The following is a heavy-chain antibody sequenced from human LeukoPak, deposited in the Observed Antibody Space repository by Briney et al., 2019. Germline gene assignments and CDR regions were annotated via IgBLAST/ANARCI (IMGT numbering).Heavy chain of an antibody. Sequence: SGGSLRLSCAASGFTFSSYWMHWVRHAPGKGLVWVSRINSDGSSTSYADSVKGRFTISRDNAKNTLYLQMNSLRAEDTAVYYCARAGGGTSSGSYFFVYWGQGTLVTVSS. V-gene: IGHV3-74*01. D-gene: IGHD3-10*01. J-gene: IGHJ4*02. CDR2: INSDGSST. CDR1: GFTFSSYW. CDR3: ARAGGGTSSGSYFFVY.